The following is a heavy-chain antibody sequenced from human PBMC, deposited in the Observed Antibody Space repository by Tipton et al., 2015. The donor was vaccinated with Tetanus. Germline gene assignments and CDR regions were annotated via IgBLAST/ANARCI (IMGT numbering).Heavy chain of an antibody. CDR2: IYHNGGT. D-gene: IGHD3-10*01. J-gene: IGHJ6*02. V-gene: IGHV4-30-2*01. CDR3: ARGGGNTMFRGGEFVHSYYYQGMDV. Sequence: LRLSCEGSGFTFSSYSMNWVRQAPGKGLEWIGFIYHNGGTYYNPSLNSRVTISLDRSKNQFSLKLTSVTAADTAVYYCARGGGNTMFRGGEFVHSYYYQGMDVWGQGTTVTVSS. CDR1: GFTFSSYS.